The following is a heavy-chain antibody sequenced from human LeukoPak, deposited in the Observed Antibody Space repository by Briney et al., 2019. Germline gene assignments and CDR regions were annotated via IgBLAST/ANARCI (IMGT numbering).Heavy chain of an antibody. CDR1: GFTFRDYT. CDR3: VKSSRGGYYADY. J-gene: IGHJ4*02. Sequence: PGGSLRLSCAASGFTFRDYTMHWVRQAPGKGLEWVSGILWNSGNRGYVDSVKGRFTISRDDAQNSLYLQMNSLRVEDTALYYCVKSSRGGYYADYWGQGTLVTVSS. D-gene: IGHD3-10*01. V-gene: IGHV3-9*01. CDR2: ILWNSGNR.